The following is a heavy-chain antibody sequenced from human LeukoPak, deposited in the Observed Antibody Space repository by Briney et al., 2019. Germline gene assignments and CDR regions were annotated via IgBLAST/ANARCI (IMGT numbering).Heavy chain of an antibody. V-gene: IGHV3-30*18. D-gene: IGHD6-13*01. Sequence: PGGSLRLSCAASGFTFTNAWMGWVRQAPEKGLEWVAVISYDGSNKYYADSVKGRFTISRDNSKNTLYLQMNSLRAEDTAVYYCAKASHSSSWLAEYFQHWGQGTLVTVSS. J-gene: IGHJ1*01. CDR1: GFTFTNAW. CDR2: ISYDGSNK. CDR3: AKASHSSSWLAEYFQH.